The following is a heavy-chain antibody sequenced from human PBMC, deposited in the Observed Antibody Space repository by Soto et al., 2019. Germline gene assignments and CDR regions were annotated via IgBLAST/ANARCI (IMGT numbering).Heavy chain of an antibody. CDR3: ARVPVCRRVVVTAIPIYFDY. Sequence: EVQLVETGGGLIQPGGSLRLSCAASGFTVSSNYMSWVRQAPGKGLEWVSVIYSGGSTYYADSVKGRFTISRDNSKNTLYFQMNRLRGEDTAVYYCARVPVCRRVVVTAIPIYFDYWGQGTLVTVSS. CDR2: IYSGGST. V-gene: IGHV3-53*02. D-gene: IGHD2-21*02. CDR1: GFTVSSNY. J-gene: IGHJ4*02.